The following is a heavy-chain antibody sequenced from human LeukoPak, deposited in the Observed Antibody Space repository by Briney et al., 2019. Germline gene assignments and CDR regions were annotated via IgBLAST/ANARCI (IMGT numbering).Heavy chain of an antibody. CDR3: ARGESRITGTTSPAYFDY. V-gene: IGHV1-69*05. Sequence: SVNVSCKASGGTFSSYAISWVRQAPGQGLEWMGGIIPIFGTANYAQKFQGRVTITTDESTSTAYMELSSLRSEDTAVYYCARGESRITGTTSPAYFDYWGQGTLVTVSS. CDR1: GGTFSSYA. D-gene: IGHD1-7*01. CDR2: IIPIFGTA. J-gene: IGHJ4*02.